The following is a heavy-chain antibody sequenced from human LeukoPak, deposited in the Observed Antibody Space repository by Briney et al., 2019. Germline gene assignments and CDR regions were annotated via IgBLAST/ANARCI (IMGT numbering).Heavy chain of an antibody. CDR3: ARAGVVGANSPADALDI. J-gene: IGHJ3*02. CDR2: INPNSGGT. D-gene: IGHD1-26*01. V-gene: IGHV1-2*04. Sequence: ASVKVSCKASGYTFTGYYMHWVRQAPGQGLEWMGWINPNSGGTNYAQKFQGWVTMTRDTSISTAYMELSRLRSDDTAVYYCARAGVVGANSPADALDIWGQGTMVTVSS. CDR1: GYTFTGYY.